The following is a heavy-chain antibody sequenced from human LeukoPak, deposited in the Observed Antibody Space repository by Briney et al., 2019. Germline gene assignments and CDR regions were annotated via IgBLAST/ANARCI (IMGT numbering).Heavy chain of an antibody. Sequence: GESLKISCNGSGYSFTSYWIGWVRQMPGKGLEWMGIIYPGDSDTRYSPSFQGQVTISADRSITTAYLQWSSLKASDTAIYYRARSATLDYWGQGTLVTVSS. V-gene: IGHV5-51*01. CDR2: IYPGDSDT. CDR3: ARSATLDY. CDR1: GYSFTSYW. D-gene: IGHD1-1*01. J-gene: IGHJ4*02.